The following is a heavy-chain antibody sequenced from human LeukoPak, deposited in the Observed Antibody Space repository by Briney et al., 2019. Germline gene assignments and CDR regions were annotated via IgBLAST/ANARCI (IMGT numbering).Heavy chain of an antibody. CDR1: GGSFSGYY. J-gene: IGHJ5*02. V-gene: IGHV4-34*01. Sequence: KSSETLSLTCAVYGGSFSGYYWSWIRQPPGKGLEWIGEINHSGSTNYNPSLKSRVTISVDTSKNQFSLKLSSVTAADTAVYYCATGLISSWFDPWGQGTLVTVPS. CDR3: ATGLISSWFDP. CDR2: INHSGST.